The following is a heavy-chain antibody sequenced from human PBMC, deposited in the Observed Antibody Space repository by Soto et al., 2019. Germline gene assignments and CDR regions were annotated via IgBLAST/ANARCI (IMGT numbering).Heavy chain of an antibody. CDR3: ARMTHTSPTWTTWFDP. J-gene: IGHJ5*02. CDR1: GCSFMDYN. Sequence: ASVKVSWKASGCSFMDYNIDWVRQATGQGLEWMGGMNPKTGETVLAQNFQGRVTMTRDTSTSTAYMELISLTPDDTAIYYCARMTHTSPTWTTWFDPWGQGALVTVSS. CDR2: MNPKTGET. V-gene: IGHV1-8*02. D-gene: IGHD2-2*02.